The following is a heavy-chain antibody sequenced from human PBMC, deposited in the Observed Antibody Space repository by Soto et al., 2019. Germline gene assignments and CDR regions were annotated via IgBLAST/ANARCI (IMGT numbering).Heavy chain of an antibody. CDR1: GDTFTANY. Sequence: ASVKVSCKASGDTFTANYMHWVRQAPGQGLEWMGWINPNSGGTNYAQKFQGRVTMTRDTSISTAYMELSRLRSDDTAVYYCARGGVVVVAAAFDPWGQGTLVTVSS. D-gene: IGHD2-15*01. CDR2: INPNSGGT. V-gene: IGHV1-2*02. CDR3: ARGGVVVVAAAFDP. J-gene: IGHJ5*02.